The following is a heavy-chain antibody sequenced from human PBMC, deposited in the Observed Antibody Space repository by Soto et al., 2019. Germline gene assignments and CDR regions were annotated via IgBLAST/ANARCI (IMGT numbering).Heavy chain of an antibody. CDR2: IYYSGST. CDR1: GGSISSSSYY. V-gene: IGHV4-39*01. Sequence: QLRLQESGPGLVKPSETLSLSCTVSGGSISSSSYYWGWIRQPPGKGLEWIGTIYYSGSTYYNPSLKSRVTISVDTSKNHFSLKLSSVTAADTAVYYCARHDDGSGYNWLHPWGQGTLVTVSS. J-gene: IGHJ5*02. CDR3: ARHDDGSGYNWLHP. D-gene: IGHD3-10*01.